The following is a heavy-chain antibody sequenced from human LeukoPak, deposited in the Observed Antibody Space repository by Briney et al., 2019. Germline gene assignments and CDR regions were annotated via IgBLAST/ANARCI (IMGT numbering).Heavy chain of an antibody. CDR2: IHHSGST. CDR1: GGSISSSTC. Sequence: PSETLSLTSAVSGGSISSSTCWSWVRQPPGKGLEWIGEIHHSGSTNYNPSLKSRVTISVDKSKNQFSLKLSSVTAADTAVYYCARVQRGYCSSTSCYAHYYYYGTDVWGQGTTVTVSS. CDR3: ARVQRGYCSSTSCYAHYYYYGTDV. V-gene: IGHV4-4*02. J-gene: IGHJ6*02. D-gene: IGHD2-2*01.